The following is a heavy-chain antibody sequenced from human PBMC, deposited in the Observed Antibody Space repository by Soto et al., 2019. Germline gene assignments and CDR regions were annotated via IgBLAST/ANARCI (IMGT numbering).Heavy chain of an antibody. CDR2: IKQDGSEK. Sequence: GGSLRLSCAASGFTFSSYWMSWVRQAPGKGLEWVANIKQDGSEKYYVDSVKGRFTISRDNAKNSLYLQMNSLRAEDTAVYYCAGGYTYGQLRYYGMDVWGQGTTVTVSS. V-gene: IGHV3-7*01. J-gene: IGHJ6*02. CDR1: GFTFSSYW. CDR3: AGGYTYGQLRYYGMDV. D-gene: IGHD5-18*01.